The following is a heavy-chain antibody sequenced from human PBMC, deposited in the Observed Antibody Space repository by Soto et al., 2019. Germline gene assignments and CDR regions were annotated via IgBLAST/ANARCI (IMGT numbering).Heavy chain of an antibody. J-gene: IGHJ6*02. D-gene: IGHD6-13*01. Sequence: QVQLVQSGAEVRKPGASVKVSCKASGYTFTGYYMHWVRQAPGQGLPWMGWINPNSGGTNYAQKFQGWVTMNRDTAISTAYMELSRLRSDDTAVYYCATGLVAAVTICYYYGMDVWGQGTTVTVSS. V-gene: IGHV1-2*04. CDR1: GYTFTGYY. CDR3: ATGLVAAVTICYYYGMDV. CDR2: INPNSGGT.